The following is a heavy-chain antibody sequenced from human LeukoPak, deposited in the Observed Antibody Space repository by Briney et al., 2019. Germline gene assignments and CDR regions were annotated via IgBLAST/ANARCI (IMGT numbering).Heavy chain of an antibody. D-gene: IGHD1-14*01. J-gene: IGHJ3*02. CDR2: IRQDSVYK. V-gene: IGHV3-7*01. Sequence: GGSLRLSCSASGFTLSRHYMSWVRQAPGKGLEWVANIRQDSVYKFFVDSAKGRFSISRDNDKNSLSLQMNSLRAEDTAMYYCVREGRTTSGDDAFDIWGQGTMVTVSS. CDR1: GFTLSRHY. CDR3: VREGRTTSGDDAFDI.